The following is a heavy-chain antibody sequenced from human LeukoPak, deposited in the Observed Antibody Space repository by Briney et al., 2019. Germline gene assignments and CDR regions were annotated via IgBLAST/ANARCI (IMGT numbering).Heavy chain of an antibody. CDR1: GFTFSGHP. J-gene: IGHJ4*02. CDR2: LHSTSSPI. Sequence: PGGSLRLSCEASGFTFSGHPMHWVRQAPGKGLEWVSYLHSTSSPIYYADSVRGRFTMSRDNAKNSVYLQMNSLRDEDTAVYYCARDRRNAELDSWSQGNVVTVSS. D-gene: IGHD1-14*01. CDR3: ARDRRNAELDS. V-gene: IGHV3-48*02.